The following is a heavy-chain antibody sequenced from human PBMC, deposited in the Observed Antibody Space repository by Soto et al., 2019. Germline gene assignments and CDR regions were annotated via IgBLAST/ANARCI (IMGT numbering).Heavy chain of an antibody. CDR3: ARGRISMVRGRNWFDP. V-gene: IGHV4-34*01. Sequence: QVQLQQWRTGLLKPSETLSLTCAVYGESFSGYYWSWIRQPPGKGLEWSGEINHSGSTNYNPSLKSRVTISVDTSKNQFSLKLSSVTAADTAVYYCARGRISMVRGRNWFDPWGQGTLVTVSS. D-gene: IGHD3-10*01. J-gene: IGHJ5*02. CDR2: INHSGST. CDR1: GESFSGYY.